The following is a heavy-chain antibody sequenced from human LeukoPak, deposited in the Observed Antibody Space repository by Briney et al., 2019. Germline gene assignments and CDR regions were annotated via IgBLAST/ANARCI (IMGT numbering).Heavy chain of an antibody. CDR3: ARAGYCSDDNCHPRLWMVGAFDL. CDR1: GFTLSNYE. J-gene: IGHJ3*01. V-gene: IGHV3-48*03. Sequence: QPGGSLRLSCAASGFTLSNYEVTWVRKAPGKGLECISYISSSGDTRYYTDSVKGGFTISRDSARNAVGLQMNSLRAGDTAVYYCARAGYCSDDNCHPRLWMVGAFDLWGQGTMVTVSS. CDR2: ISSSGDTR. D-gene: IGHD2-15*01.